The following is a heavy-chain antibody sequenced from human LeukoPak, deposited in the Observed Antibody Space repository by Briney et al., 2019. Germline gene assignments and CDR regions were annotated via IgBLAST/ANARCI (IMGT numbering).Heavy chain of an antibody. CDR1: GGSFSGYY. D-gene: IGHD5-12*01. CDR2: INHSGST. CDR3: ARGRYSGYPRWFDP. J-gene: IGHJ5*02. Sequence: SETLSLTCAVYGGSFSGYYWSWIRQPPGKGLEWIGEINHSGSTNYHPSLKSRVTISVDTSKNQFSLKLSSVTAADTAVYYCARGRYSGYPRWFDPWGQGTLVTVSS. V-gene: IGHV4-34*01.